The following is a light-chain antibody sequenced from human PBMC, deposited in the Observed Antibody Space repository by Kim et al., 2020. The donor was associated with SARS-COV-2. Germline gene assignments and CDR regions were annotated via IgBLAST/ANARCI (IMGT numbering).Light chain of an antibody. J-gene: IGKJ2*01. CDR1: QSVSSSY. CDR3: QQYGSSPYT. CDR2: GAA. Sequence: LSPGERATLSCRASQSVSSSYLAWYQQKPGQAPRLLIYGAASRATGIPDRFSGSGSGTDFTLTISRLEPEDFAVYYCQQYGSSPYTFGQGTKLEI. V-gene: IGKV3-20*01.